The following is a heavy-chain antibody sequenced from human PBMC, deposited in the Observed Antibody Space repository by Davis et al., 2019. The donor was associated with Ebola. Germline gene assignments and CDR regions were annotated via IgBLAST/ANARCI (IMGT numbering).Heavy chain of an antibody. J-gene: IGHJ6*02. CDR1: GFTFSDYY. CDR3: AREGIITSGLDV. Sequence: GESLKISCAASGFTFSDYYMSWIRQAPGKGLEWVSYISSSSYTNYADSVKGRFTVSRDDARNSLSLQMNSLRDDDTAIYYCAREGIITSGLDVWGQGTTVTVSS. D-gene: IGHD1-14*01. CDR2: ISSSSYT. V-gene: IGHV3-11*06.